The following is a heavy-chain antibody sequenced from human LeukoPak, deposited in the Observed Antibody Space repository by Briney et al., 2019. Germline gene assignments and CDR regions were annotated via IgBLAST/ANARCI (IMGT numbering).Heavy chain of an antibody. CDR3: TRGKIEASGRQYDY. Sequence: GGSLRLSCAVSGFTFSSYSMNWVRQAPGKGLEWVSYISSSSSTIYYADSVKGRFTISRDNAKKTLYLQMNSLRAEDTAVYYCTRGKIEASGRQYDYWGQGTLVTVSS. J-gene: IGHJ4*02. CDR1: GFTFSSYS. CDR2: ISSSSSTI. D-gene: IGHD3-10*01. V-gene: IGHV3-48*01.